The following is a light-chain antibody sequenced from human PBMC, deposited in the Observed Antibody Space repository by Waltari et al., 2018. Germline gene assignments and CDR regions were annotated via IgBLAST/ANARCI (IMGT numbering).Light chain of an antibody. CDR3: CSYAGRNIWV. V-gene: IGLV2-23*02. Sequence: QSALTQPASVSGSPGQSIPTPCTGTSSAVGFYNFVSWYQQHPDKAPKLMVYEVIERPSGVSNRFSGSKSGNTASLTISGLQAEDEADYYCCSYAGRNIWVFGGGTKLTVL. CDR1: SSAVGFYNF. CDR2: EVI. J-gene: IGLJ3*02.